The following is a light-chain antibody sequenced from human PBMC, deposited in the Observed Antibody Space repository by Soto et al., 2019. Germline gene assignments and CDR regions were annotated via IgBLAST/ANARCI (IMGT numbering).Light chain of an antibody. V-gene: IGKV1-5*03. Sequence: DIQMTQSPSTLSASVGDRVTITCRASQSISSWLAWYQQKPGKAPKLLIYKASSLESGVPSRFSGSGSGTEFTLSISSLQPDDFATYYCQQYDSYITFGPGTHVDIK. CDR2: KAS. CDR1: QSISSW. J-gene: IGKJ3*01. CDR3: QQYDSYIT.